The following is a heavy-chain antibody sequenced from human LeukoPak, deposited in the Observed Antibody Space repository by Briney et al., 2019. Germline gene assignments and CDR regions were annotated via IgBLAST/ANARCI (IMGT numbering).Heavy chain of an antibody. CDR2: IYYSGST. Sequence: SETLSLTCTVSGGSISGSYWSWIRQPPGKGLEWVGYIYYSGSTNYNPSLKSRVTISVDTSKNQFSLKLSSVTAADTAVYYCARDWNEYSSGWYAGYDYWGQGTLVTVSS. CDR3: ARDWNEYSSGWYAGYDY. CDR1: GGSISGSY. J-gene: IGHJ4*02. V-gene: IGHV4-59*13. D-gene: IGHD6-19*01.